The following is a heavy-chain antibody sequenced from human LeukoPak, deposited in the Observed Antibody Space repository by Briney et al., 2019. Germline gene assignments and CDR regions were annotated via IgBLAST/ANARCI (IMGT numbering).Heavy chain of an antibody. CDR3: ARDHLVRGTTR. V-gene: IGHV4-30-4*01. D-gene: IGHD3-10*01. J-gene: IGHJ4*02. CDR1: GGSTSSGDYY. Sequence: SETLSLTCTVSGGSTSSGDYYWSWIRQPPGKGLEWIGYIYYSGSTYYNPSLKSRVTISVDTSKNQFSLKLSSVTAADTAVYYCARDHLVRGTTRWGQGTLVTVSS. CDR2: IYYSGST.